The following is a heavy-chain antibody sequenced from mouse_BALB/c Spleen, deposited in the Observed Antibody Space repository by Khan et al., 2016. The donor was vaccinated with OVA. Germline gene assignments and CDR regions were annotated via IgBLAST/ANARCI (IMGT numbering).Heavy chain of an antibody. D-gene: IGHD2-14*01. CDR1: GYSITSDYA. CDR2: ISYSGST. V-gene: IGHV3-2*02. CDR3: ARSGYPAWFAY. J-gene: IGHJ3*01. Sequence: EVQLQESGPGLVKPSQSLSLTCTVTGYSITSDYAWNWIRQFPRNKLEWMGYISYSGSTSYNPSLKSRISITRDTSKNQFFLQLNSVTTEDTATYFCARSGYPAWFAYWGQGTLVPVSA.